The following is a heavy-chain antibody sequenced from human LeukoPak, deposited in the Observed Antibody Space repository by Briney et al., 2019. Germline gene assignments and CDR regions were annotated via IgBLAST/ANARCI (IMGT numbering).Heavy chain of an antibody. V-gene: IGHV3-49*04. D-gene: IGHD3-10*01. Sequence: PGGSLRLSCTTSGFIFGDYNMNWVRQAPGKGLECVGYIRAKIHDGTTDFAASMKGRFTISRDDSKSIAYLQMTSLKSEDTAVYYCSRGQKDPYGPEFDYWGQGTLVTVSS. CDR3: SRGQKDPYGPEFDY. CDR1: GFIFGDYN. J-gene: IGHJ4*02. CDR2: IRAKIHDGTT.